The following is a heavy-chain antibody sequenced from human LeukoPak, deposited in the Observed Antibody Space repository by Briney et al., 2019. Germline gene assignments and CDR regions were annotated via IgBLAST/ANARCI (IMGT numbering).Heavy chain of an antibody. CDR1: GGSFNSGSYY. CDR3: ARAMRVDRFFDY. J-gene: IGHJ4*02. V-gene: IGHV4-61*02. Sequence: PSETLSLTCTVSGGSFNSGSYYWSWIRQPPGKGLEWVGRIYTSGSTNYNPSLKSRVTISVDTSKNQFSLQLTSVTAADTAVYYCARAMRVDRFFDYWGQGILVTVSS. D-gene: IGHD5-12*01. CDR2: IYTSGST.